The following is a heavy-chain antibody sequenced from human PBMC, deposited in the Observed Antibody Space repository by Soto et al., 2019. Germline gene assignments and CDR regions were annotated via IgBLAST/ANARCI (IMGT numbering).Heavy chain of an antibody. V-gene: IGHV1-69*04. CDR2: IRPILELK. J-gene: IGHJ6*03. D-gene: IGHD6-19*01. CDR1: GGGLTWNS. CDR3: AKDTLSLFSGQSHSYYMDV. Sequence: QVQVAQPGVEVRKPGSSVRVSCEASGGGLTWNSIAWVRQAPGQGLEWMGRIRPILELKYYAPKFRGRVTFTADKSTGTVYMDLSSLTFADTALYYCAKDTLSLFSGQSHSYYMDVWGSGTAVAVSS.